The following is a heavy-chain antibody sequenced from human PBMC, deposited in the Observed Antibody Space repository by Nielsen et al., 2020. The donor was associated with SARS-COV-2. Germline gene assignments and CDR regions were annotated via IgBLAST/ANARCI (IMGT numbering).Heavy chain of an antibody. D-gene: IGHD5-24*01. CDR2: ISSSGSTI. Sequence: GESLKISCAASGFAFSTYEMNWVRQAPGKGLEWLSYISSSGSTIYYADSVKGRFTISRDNAKNSLYLQMNSLRVEDTGLYFCARQPQTDGYNLPHFDSWGQGTQVTVSS. CDR3: ARQPQTDGYNLPHFDS. J-gene: IGHJ4*02. V-gene: IGHV3-48*03. CDR1: GFAFSTYE.